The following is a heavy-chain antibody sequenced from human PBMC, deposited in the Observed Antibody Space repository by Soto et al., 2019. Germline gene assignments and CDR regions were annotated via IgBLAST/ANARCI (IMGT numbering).Heavy chain of an antibody. V-gene: IGHV3-74*01. Sequence: EVQLVESGGGLVQPGGSLRLSCAASGFTFSSYWMLWVRQAPGKGLVWVSRINSDGSSTSYADSVKGRFTISRDNAKNTLYLQMNSLRAEDTAVYYCARGGWNSGYYYDYYMDVWGKGTTVTVSS. CDR1: GFTFSSYW. D-gene: IGHD1-7*01. J-gene: IGHJ6*03. CDR2: INSDGSST. CDR3: ARGGWNSGYYYDYYMDV.